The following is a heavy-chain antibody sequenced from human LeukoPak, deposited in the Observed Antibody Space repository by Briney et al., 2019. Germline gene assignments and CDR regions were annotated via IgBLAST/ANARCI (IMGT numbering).Heavy chain of an antibody. J-gene: IGHJ6*02. CDR1: GGTFSSYA. CDR2: IIPIFGTA. D-gene: IGHD6-19*01. V-gene: IGHV1-69*13. CDR3: ARALDSSGWYWNYYYYGMAV. Sequence: ASVKVSCKASGGTFSSYAISWVRQAPGQGLEWMGGIIPIFGTANYAQKFQGRVTITADESTSTAYMELSSLRSEDTAVYYCARALDSSGWYWNYYYYGMAVWGQGTTVTVSS.